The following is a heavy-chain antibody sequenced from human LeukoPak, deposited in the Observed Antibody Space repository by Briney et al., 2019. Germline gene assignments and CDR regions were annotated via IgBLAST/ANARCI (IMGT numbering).Heavy chain of an antibody. J-gene: IGHJ4*02. CDR3: ASLHRRKADFDY. V-gene: IGHV1-2*02. D-gene: IGHD6-19*01. CDR2: INPNSGGT. Sequence: ASVKVSRKASAYTSTGYYMHWVRQAPGQGLEWMGWINPNSGGTNYAQKFQGRVTMTRDTSISTAYMELSRLRSDDTAVYYCASLHRRKADFDYWGQGTLVTVSS. CDR1: AYTSTGYY.